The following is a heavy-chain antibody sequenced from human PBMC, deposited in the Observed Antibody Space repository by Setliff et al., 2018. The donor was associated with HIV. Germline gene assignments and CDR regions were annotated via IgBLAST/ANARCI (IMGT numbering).Heavy chain of an antibody. D-gene: IGHD3-22*01. V-gene: IGHV4-30-4*08. CDR3: ARGRYYYDSSGYYYYFDY. CDR1: GGSISSGDYY. CDR2: IYYSGST. Sequence: PSETLSLTCTVSGGSISSGDYYWSWIRQPPGKGLEWIGYIYYSGSTYYNPSPKSRVTISVDTSKNQFSLKLSSVTAADTAVYYCARGRYYYDSSGYYYYFDYWGQGTLVTVSS. J-gene: IGHJ4*02.